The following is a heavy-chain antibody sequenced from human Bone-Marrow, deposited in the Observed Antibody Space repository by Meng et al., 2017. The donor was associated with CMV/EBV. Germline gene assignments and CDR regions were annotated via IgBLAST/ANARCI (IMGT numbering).Heavy chain of an antibody. CDR1: GGTFSSYA. J-gene: IGHJ5*02. V-gene: IGHV1-69*05. D-gene: IGHD2-2*01. CDR3: ARGGGYQLPHNWFDP. CDR2: IIPIFGTA. Sequence: SVKISCKASGGTFSSYAISWVRQAPGQGLEWMGGIIPIFGTANYAQKFQGRVTITTDESTSTAYMELSSLRSEDTAVYYCARGGGYQLPHNWFDPWGQGTLVTVSS.